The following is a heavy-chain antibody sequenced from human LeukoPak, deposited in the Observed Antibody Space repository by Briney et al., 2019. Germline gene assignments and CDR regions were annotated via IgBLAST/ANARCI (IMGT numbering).Heavy chain of an antibody. J-gene: IGHJ4*02. Sequence: GGSLRLSCAASGFTFSGSAKHWVRQASGKGLEWVGRIRSKANSYATAYAASVKGRFTISRDDSKNTAYLQMNSLKTEDTAVYYCTTDTLQIVVVPAAHFDYWGQGTLVTVSS. D-gene: IGHD2-2*01. CDR1: GFTFSGSA. CDR3: TTDTLQIVVVPAAHFDY. V-gene: IGHV3-73*01. CDR2: IRSKANSYAT.